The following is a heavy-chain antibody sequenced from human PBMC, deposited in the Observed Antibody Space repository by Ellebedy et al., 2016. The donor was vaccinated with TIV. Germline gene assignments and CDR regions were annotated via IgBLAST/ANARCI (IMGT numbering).Heavy chain of an antibody. Sequence: GESLKISCAASGFTFSDYWMSWVRQAPGKGLVWLSRINRDGSSANYSDSVKGRFSISRDNSKNTLYVQMNSLRAEDTAVYHCARDVTGIRGFVYWGQGTLVTVSS. D-gene: IGHD7-27*01. CDR2: INRDGSSA. CDR3: ARDVTGIRGFVY. CDR1: GFTFSDYW. V-gene: IGHV3-74*01. J-gene: IGHJ4*02.